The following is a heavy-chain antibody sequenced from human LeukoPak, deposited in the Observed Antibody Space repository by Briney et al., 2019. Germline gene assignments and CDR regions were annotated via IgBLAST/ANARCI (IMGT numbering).Heavy chain of an antibody. V-gene: IGHV4-34*01. CDR3: ARGATISETGYFDF. J-gene: IGHJ4*03. D-gene: IGHD5-24*01. Sequence: PSETLSLTCAVYGGSFSRYYWSWIRQSPGKGLEWIVEIDHHGDTNYNPSVKSRVTISVDTSKNQFSLKVRSLSAADTAVYYCARGATISETGYFDFWGQGTLVTVSS. CDR2: IDHHGDT. CDR1: GGSFSRYY.